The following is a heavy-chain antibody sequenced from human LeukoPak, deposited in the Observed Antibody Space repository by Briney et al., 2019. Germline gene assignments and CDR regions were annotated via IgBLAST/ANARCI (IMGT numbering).Heavy chain of an antibody. D-gene: IGHD3-9*01. CDR3: GTADLTGYYGGDY. V-gene: IGHV3-21*01. J-gene: IGHJ4*02. CDR2: ISSSSTYI. CDR1: AFTFTNYN. Sequence: GGSLRLSCAASAFTFTNYNMIWVRQAPGKGLEWVSSISSSSTYIYYADSVKGRFTISRYDAKHSLFLQMNSLRAEDTAVYYCGTADLTGYYGGDYWGQGTLVTVSS.